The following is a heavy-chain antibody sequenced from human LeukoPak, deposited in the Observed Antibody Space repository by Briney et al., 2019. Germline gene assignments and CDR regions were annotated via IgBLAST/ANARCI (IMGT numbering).Heavy chain of an antibody. CDR2: ISGSGGGT. CDR3: AKDLAPSNGVYDPFDI. J-gene: IGHJ3*02. V-gene: IGHV3-23*01. D-gene: IGHD2-8*01. CDR1: GVTFSSYV. Sequence: PGGSLRLSCEASGVTFSSYVMSWVRQAPGKGPEWVSGISGSGGGTYYADSVKGRFAISRDNSKNTLYLQMNSLRVEDTGLYYCAKDLAPSNGVYDPFDIWGQGTVVTVSS.